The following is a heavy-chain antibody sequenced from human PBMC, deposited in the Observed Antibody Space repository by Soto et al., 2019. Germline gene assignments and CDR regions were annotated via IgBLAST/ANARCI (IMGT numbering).Heavy chain of an antibody. D-gene: IGHD6-13*01. CDR1: GGSFSGYY. CDR3: ARGYGSSSRPYYFDY. Sequence: PSEPLSLTCAVYGGSFSGYYWSWIRQPPGKGLEWIGEINHSGSTNYNPSLKSRVTISVDTSKNQFSRKLSSVTAADTAVYYCARGYGSSSRPYYFDYWGQGTLVTVSS. CDR2: INHSGST. J-gene: IGHJ4*02. V-gene: IGHV4-34*01.